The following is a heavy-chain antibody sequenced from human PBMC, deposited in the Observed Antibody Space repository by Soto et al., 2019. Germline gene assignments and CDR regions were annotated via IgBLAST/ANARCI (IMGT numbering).Heavy chain of an antibody. V-gene: IGHV1-69*12. J-gene: IGHJ6*02. CDR2: IIPVFGTA. CDR1: GGTFSKYK. CDR3: ARDCSGGGCFSAHHVYYGMDV. Sequence: QVQLVQSGAEVKKPGSSVRVSCKASGGTFSKYKITWVRQAPGQGLEWMGGIIPVFGTANYAQKFQGRVTITADESTSXAXMXXSSLRSDDTAVYYCARDCSGGGCFSAHHVYYGMDVWGQGTTVTVSS. D-gene: IGHD2-15*01.